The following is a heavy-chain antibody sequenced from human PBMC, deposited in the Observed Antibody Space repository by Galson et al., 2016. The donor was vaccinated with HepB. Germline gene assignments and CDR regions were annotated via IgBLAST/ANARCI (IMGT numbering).Heavy chain of an antibody. CDR1: GFTFSDLA. CDR2: LSAAGRT. J-gene: IGHJ4*02. V-gene: IGHV3-53*01. CDR3: VRDGSTDWYENH. Sequence: SLRLSCADSGFTFSDLAMSWVRQAPGKGQEWVSVLSAAGRTNYADSVKGRFTIPRDNSQNTVILQMNSLRAEDTATYYCVRDGSTDWYENHWGQGTMVTVSS. D-gene: IGHD6-19*01.